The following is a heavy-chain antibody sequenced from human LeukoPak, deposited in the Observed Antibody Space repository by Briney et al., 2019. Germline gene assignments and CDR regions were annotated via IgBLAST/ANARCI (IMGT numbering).Heavy chain of an antibody. Sequence: SETLSLTCNVTGDSIRSSSYYWGWIRQSPGKGLEWVGSIYHSGSTNYNPSLKSRVTISVDKSKNQFSLNLSSVTAADTAVYYCARQQTVGVSDYWGQGTLVTVSS. D-gene: IGHD1-26*01. V-gene: IGHV4-39*07. J-gene: IGHJ4*02. CDR1: GDSIRSSSYY. CDR3: ARQQTVGVSDY. CDR2: IYHSGST.